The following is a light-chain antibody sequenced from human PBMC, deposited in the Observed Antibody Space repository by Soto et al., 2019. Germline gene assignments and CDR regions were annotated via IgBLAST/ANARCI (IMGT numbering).Light chain of an antibody. V-gene: IGLV2-14*01. Sequence: LTQPASVSGSPGQSITISCTGTSSDVGGYNYVSWYQQHPGKAPKLMIYDVSNRPSGVSNRFSGSKSGNTASLTISGLQAEDEADYYCSSYTSSRYVFGTGTKVTVL. CDR3: SSYTSSRYV. CDR1: SSDVGGYNY. CDR2: DVS. J-gene: IGLJ1*01.